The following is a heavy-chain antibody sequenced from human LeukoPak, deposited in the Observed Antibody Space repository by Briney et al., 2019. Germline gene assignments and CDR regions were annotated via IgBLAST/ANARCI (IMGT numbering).Heavy chain of an antibody. CDR2: ISWNSGSI. CDR3: AKDSYYGSGSYYPNWFDP. V-gene: IGHV3-9*01. D-gene: IGHD3-10*01. CDR1: GFTFDDYA. Sequence: GGSLRLSCAASGFTFDDYAMHWVRQAPGEGLEWVSGISWNSGSIGYADSVKGRFTISRDNAKNSLYLPMNSLRAEDTALYYCAKDSYYGSGSYYPNWFDPWGQGTLVTVSS. J-gene: IGHJ5*02.